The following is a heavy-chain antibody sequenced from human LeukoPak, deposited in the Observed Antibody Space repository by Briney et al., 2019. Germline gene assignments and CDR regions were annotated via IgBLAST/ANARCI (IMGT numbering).Heavy chain of an antibody. Sequence: SVKVSCKASGGTFSSYAIGWVRQAPGQGLEWMGGIIPIFGTANYAQKFQGRVTITADESTSTAYMELSSLRSEDTAVYYCARGGIAAGEIDYWGQGTLVTVSS. CDR2: IIPIFGTA. D-gene: IGHD6-13*01. J-gene: IGHJ4*02. CDR1: GGTFSSYA. CDR3: ARGGIAAGEIDY. V-gene: IGHV1-69*01.